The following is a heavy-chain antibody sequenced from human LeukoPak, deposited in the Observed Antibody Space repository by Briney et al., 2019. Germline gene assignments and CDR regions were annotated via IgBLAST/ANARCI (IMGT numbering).Heavy chain of an antibody. V-gene: IGHV3-74*01. D-gene: IGHD1-1*01. CDR2: ISSDGRST. J-gene: IGHJ4*02. CDR3: ARANGLTFDY. CDR1: GFTFSSYW. Sequence: GGSLRLSCAVSGFTFSSYWMHWVRQAPGKGLVWVSRISSDGRSTTYADSVKGRFTMSRDNAKNTLYLQMNSLRAEDTAVYYCARANGLTFDYWGQGTLVTVSS.